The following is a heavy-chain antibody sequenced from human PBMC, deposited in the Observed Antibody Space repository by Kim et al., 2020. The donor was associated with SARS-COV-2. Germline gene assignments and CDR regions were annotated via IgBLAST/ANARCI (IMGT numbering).Heavy chain of an antibody. CDR2: MNPNSGNT. J-gene: IGHJ6*03. CDR3: ARGVRITMIVVVITTDYYYYMDV. D-gene: IGHD3-22*01. Sequence: TSSDINCGRQATGQGLEWMGWMNPNSGNTGYAQKFQGRVTMTRNTSISTAYMELSSLRSEDTAVYYCARGVRITMIVVVITTDYYYYMDV. CDR1: TSSD. V-gene: IGHV1-8*01.